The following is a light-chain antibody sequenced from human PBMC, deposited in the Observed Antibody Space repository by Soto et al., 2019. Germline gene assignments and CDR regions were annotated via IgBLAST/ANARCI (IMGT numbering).Light chain of an antibody. CDR3: QQRNNWPWA. J-gene: IGKJ1*01. Sequence: IVFTQSPSTLSLSPGQTATLSCRASQSVSSYLAWYQQKAGQAPRLLIYEGSNRATGIPTRFSGSGSGTDFTLTISGLEPEDFAVYYCQQRNNWPWAFGQGTKVDIK. CDR2: EGS. CDR1: QSVSSY. V-gene: IGKV3-11*01.